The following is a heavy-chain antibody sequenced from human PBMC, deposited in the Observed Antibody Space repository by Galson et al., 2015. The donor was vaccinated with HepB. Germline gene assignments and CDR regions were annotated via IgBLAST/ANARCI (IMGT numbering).Heavy chain of an antibody. CDR1: GGSFSGYY. CDR3: ASFGYCSSTSCPRGGYYYGMDV. Sequence: SETLSLTCAVYGGSFSGYYWSWIRQPPGKGLEWIGEINHSGSTNYNPSLKSRVTISVDTSKNQFSLKLSSVTAADTAVYYCASFGYCSSTSCPRGGYYYGMDVWGQGTTVTVSS. V-gene: IGHV4-34*01. D-gene: IGHD2-2*03. CDR2: INHSGST. J-gene: IGHJ6*02.